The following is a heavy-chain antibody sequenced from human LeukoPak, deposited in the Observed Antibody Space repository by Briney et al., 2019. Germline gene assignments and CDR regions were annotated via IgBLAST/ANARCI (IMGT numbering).Heavy chain of an antibody. V-gene: IGHV3-33*01. CDR2: IWYDGSNK. CDR1: GFTFSNYG. D-gene: IGHD6-13*01. CDR3: ARDGLAAAADY. Sequence: PGGSLRLSCAASGFTFSNYGMHWVRQAPGKGLEWVANIWYDGSNKYYEDSVKGRFTISRDNSKNTVYLQMNSLRAEDTAVYYCARDGLAAAADYWGQGTLVTVSS. J-gene: IGHJ4*02.